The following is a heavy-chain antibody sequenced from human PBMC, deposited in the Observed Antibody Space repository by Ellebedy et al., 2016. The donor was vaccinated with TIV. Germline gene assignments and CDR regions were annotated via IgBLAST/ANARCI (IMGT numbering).Heavy chain of an antibody. Sequence: GESLKISCATSGFTFSSYAMSWVRQAPGKGLEWVSAISGSGGSTYYADSVKGRFTISRDNSKNTLYLQMNSLRAEDTAVYYCAKDDTITVGGVTEVLEYWGQGTLVTVSS. J-gene: IGHJ4*02. V-gene: IGHV3-23*01. D-gene: IGHD3-16*01. CDR1: GFTFSSYA. CDR3: AKDDTITVGGVTEVLEY. CDR2: ISGSGGST.